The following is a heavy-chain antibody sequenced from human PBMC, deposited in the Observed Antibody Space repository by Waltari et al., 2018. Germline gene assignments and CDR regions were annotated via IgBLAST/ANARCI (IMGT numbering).Heavy chain of an antibody. CDR1: GYSFTSYW. D-gene: IGHD3-22*01. CDR3: ARLQYYYDSSGYYGLDY. CDR2: IYPGDAVP. V-gene: IGHV5-51*01. J-gene: IGHJ4*02. Sequence: EVQLVQSGAEVKKPGESLKISCKGSGYSFTSYWIGWVRQMPGKGLEWVGIIYPGDAVPRYSPSFQGQVTISADKSISTAYLQWSSLKASDTAMYYCARLQYYYDSSGYYGLDYWGQGTLVTVSS.